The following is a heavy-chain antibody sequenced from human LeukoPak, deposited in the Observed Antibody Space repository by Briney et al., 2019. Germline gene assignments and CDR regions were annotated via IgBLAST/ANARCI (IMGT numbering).Heavy chain of an antibody. CDR2: ISSSGSRI. Sequence: GGSLSLSCTASESTFSSFPMSWVRQAPGRGLEWISPISSSGSRIYYADSLKGRFTLSRDNAKNSLYVQMNSLRAEDTALYYCAKIGVSGQWYFDLWGRGTLVTVSS. CDR1: ESTFSSFP. V-gene: IGHV3-21*01. J-gene: IGHJ2*01. D-gene: IGHD5/OR15-5a*01. CDR3: AKIGVSGQWYFDL.